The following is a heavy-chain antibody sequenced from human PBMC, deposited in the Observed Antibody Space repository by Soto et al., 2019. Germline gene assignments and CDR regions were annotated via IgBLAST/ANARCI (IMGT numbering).Heavy chain of an antibody. D-gene: IGHD1-26*01. CDR2: ISYDGSNK. V-gene: IGHV3-30-3*01. CDR1: GFTFSSYA. CDR3: ARSGLIVGATTPFDY. J-gene: IGHJ4*02. Sequence: GGSLRLSCAASGFTFSSYAMHWVRQAPGKGLEWVAVISYDGSNKYYADSVKGRFTISRDNSKNTLYLQMNSLRAEDTAVYYCARSGLIVGATTPFDYWGQGTLVTVSS.